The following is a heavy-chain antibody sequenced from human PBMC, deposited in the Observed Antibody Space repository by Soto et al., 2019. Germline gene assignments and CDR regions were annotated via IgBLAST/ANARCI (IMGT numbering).Heavy chain of an antibody. Sequence: SVKVSCKASGGTFSSYAISWVRQAPGQGLEWMGGIIPIFGTANYAQKFQGRVTITADESTSTAYMELSSLRSEDTAVYYCARVPNCISTSCYAPRYYYYGMDVWGQGTTVTVSS. D-gene: IGHD2-2*01. V-gene: IGHV1-69*13. CDR1: GGTFSSYA. CDR3: ARVPNCISTSCYAPRYYYYGMDV. J-gene: IGHJ6*02. CDR2: IIPIFGTA.